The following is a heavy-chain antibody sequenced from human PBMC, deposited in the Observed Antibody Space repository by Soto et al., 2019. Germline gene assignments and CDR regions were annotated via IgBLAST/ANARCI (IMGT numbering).Heavy chain of an antibody. Sequence: SETLSLTCTVSGGSISSGDYYWSWIRQPPGKGLEWIGYIYYSGSTYYNPSLKSRVTISVDTSKNQFSLKLSSVTAADTAVYYCARDGSDYDSTNAFDTWGQGTMVTVSS. J-gene: IGHJ3*02. CDR3: ARDGSDYDSTNAFDT. CDR1: GGSISSGDYY. CDR2: IYYSGST. D-gene: IGHD3-22*01. V-gene: IGHV4-30-4*01.